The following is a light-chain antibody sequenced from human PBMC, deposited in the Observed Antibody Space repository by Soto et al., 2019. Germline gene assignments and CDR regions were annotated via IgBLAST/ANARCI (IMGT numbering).Light chain of an antibody. CDR3: QEYIHWPPGM. Sequence: EIVVTQSPATLSASPGERVTLSCRASQFVSRRLAWYQQRLGQVPRLLIYDTSTRAPGISARFSGSGSGTEFTLTISSLQSEDFALYYVQEYIHWPPGMFGPGTTLHIK. J-gene: IGKJ1*01. CDR1: QFVSRR. CDR2: DTS. V-gene: IGKV3-15*01.